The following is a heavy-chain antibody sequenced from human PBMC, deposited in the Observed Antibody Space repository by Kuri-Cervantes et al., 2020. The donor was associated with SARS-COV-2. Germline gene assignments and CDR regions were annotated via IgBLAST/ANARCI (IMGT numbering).Heavy chain of an antibody. CDR2: INSDGSST. J-gene: IGHJ4*02. V-gene: IGHV3-74*01. CDR1: RFTSSSYW. CDR3: ARDPNHPSRLLEWVSPLFDY. D-gene: IGHD3-3*01. Sequence: GGSLRLSCVASRFTSSSYWMHWVRHAQGKGLVWVSRINSDGSSTSYADSVKGRFTMTRDNAKNTLYLQMNSLRAEDTAVYYCARDPNHPSRLLEWVSPLFDYWGQGTLVTVSS.